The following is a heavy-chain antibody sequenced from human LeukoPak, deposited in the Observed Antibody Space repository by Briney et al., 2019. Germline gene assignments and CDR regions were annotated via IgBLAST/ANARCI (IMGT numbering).Heavy chain of an antibody. CDR3: ARVGGYYYGMDV. D-gene: IGHD2-15*01. V-gene: IGHV3-48*03. J-gene: IGHJ6*02. Sequence: GGSLRLSCAASGFTFSSYEMNWVRQAPGKGLEWVSYISSSGSTIYYADSVKGRFTISRDNAKNSLYLQMNSLRAEDTAVYYCARVGGYYYGMDVWGQGTTVTVSS. CDR2: ISSSGSTI. CDR1: GFTFSSYE.